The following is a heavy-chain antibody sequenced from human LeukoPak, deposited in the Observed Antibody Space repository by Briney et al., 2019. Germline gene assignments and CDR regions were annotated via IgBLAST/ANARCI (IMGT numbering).Heavy chain of an antibody. CDR2: IIPIFGTA. CDR3: ARVRGRDGYNYGY. Sequence: GASVKVSCKASGYTFSSYAMNWVRQAPGQGLEWMGGIIPIFGTANYAQKFQGRVTITADESTSTAYMELSSLRSEDTAVYYCARVRGRDGYNYGYWGQGTLVTVSS. D-gene: IGHD5-24*01. J-gene: IGHJ4*02. CDR1: GYTFSSYA. V-gene: IGHV1-69*13.